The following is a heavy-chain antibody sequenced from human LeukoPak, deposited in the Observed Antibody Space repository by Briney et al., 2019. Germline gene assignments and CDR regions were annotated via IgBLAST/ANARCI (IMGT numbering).Heavy chain of an antibody. CDR2: MNPNSGNT. V-gene: IGHV1-8*02. CDR1: GYTFNNYG. Sequence: ASVKVSCKASGYTFNNYGMNWVRQAPGQGREWMGWMNPNSGNTGYAQKFQGRVTMTRNTSISTAYMELSSLRSEDTAVYYCARGLLDVWGKGTTVTISS. J-gene: IGHJ6*04. CDR3: ARGLLDV.